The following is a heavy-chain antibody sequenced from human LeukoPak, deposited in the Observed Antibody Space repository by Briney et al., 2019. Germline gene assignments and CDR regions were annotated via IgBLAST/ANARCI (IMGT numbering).Heavy chain of an antibody. J-gene: IGHJ6*02. CDR3: ARGSGYYDSSGLYYYYGMDV. CDR2: IYPRDGST. Sequence: GASVKVSCKASGYTFTSNYIHWVRQAPGQGLEWMGMIYPRDGSTNYAQKFQGRVTITADESTSTAYMELSSLRSEDTAVYYCARGSGYYDSSGLYYYYGMDVWGQGTTVTVSS. CDR1: GYTFTSNY. V-gene: IGHV1-46*01. D-gene: IGHD3-22*01.